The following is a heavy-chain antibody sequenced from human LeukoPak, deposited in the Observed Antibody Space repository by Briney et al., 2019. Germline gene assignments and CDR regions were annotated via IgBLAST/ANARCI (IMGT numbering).Heavy chain of an antibody. J-gene: IGHJ4*02. D-gene: IGHD6-13*01. V-gene: IGHV3-7*03. CDR3: ARPRDSGWSKTWDY. CDR2: IKQDGTEK. CDR1: GFTFSSYW. Sequence: GGSLRLSCAASGFTFSSYWMTWVRQAPGKGLEWVANIKQDGTEKYYVDSVKGRFTISRDNAQNSLFLQVNSLRAEDTAVYYCARPRDSGWSKTWDYWGQGTLVTVSS.